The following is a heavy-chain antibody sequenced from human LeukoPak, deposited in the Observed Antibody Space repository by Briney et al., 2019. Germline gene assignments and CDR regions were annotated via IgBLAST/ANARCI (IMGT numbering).Heavy chain of an antibody. J-gene: IGHJ4*02. CDR1: GFTFSIYA. V-gene: IGHV3-64*01. Sequence: GSLRLSCAASGFTFSIYAMHWVRQAPGKGLEYVSAISSNGGSTYYANSVKGRFPISRDNSKNTLYLQMGSLRAEDMAVYYCARGGGGSYSVDYWGQGTLVTVSS. CDR3: ARGGGGSYSVDY. CDR2: ISSNGGST. D-gene: IGHD1-26*01.